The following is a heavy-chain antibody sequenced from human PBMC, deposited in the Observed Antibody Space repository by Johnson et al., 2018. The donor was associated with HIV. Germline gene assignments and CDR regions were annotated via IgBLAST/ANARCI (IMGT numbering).Heavy chain of an antibody. CDR3: ARDTSIAAARAFDI. V-gene: IGHV3-66*02. CDR1: GFTFSNNA. Sequence: EVQLVESGGGLVQPGGSLRLSCAASGFTFSNNAMSWVRQAPGKGLEWVAGIYSGGNTYYADSVKGRFTISRDNSKNTLHLQMNSLRAEDTAVYYCARDTSIAAARAFDIWGQGTMVTVSS. J-gene: IGHJ3*02. CDR2: IYSGGNT. D-gene: IGHD6-6*01.